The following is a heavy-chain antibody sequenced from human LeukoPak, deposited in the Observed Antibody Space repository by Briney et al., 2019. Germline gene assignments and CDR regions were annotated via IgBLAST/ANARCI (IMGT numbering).Heavy chain of an antibody. D-gene: IGHD3-10*01. CDR2: IYYSGST. Sequence: SETLSLTCTVSGGSISSSSYYWGWIRQPPGKGLEWIGSIYYSGSTYYNPSLKSRVTISVDTSKNQFSLRLSSVTAADTAVYYCARAAMVRGVIITFDWFDPWGQGTLVTVSS. CDR3: ARAAMVRGVIITFDWFDP. J-gene: IGHJ5*02. V-gene: IGHV4-39*07. CDR1: GGSISSSSYY.